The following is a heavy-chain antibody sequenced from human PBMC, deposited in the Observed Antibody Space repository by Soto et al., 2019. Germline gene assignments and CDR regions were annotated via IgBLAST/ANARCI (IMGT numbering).Heavy chain of an antibody. CDR2: IWYDGSNK. D-gene: IGHD2-15*01. Sequence: QVQLVESGGGVVQPGRSLRLSCAASGFTFSSYGMHWVRRAPGKGLEWVAVIWYDGSNKYYADSVKGRFTISRDNSKNTLYLQMNSLRAEDTAVYYCARGEPYCSGGSCYPASWGQGTLVTVSS. CDR1: GFTFSSYG. CDR3: ARGEPYCSGGSCYPAS. J-gene: IGHJ4*02. V-gene: IGHV3-33*01.